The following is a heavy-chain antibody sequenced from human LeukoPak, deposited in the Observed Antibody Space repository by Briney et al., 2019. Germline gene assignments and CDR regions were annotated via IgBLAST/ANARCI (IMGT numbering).Heavy chain of an antibody. CDR2: IKNDGSET. V-gene: IGHV3-7*03. J-gene: IGHJ4*02. CDR3: VKNDGWFHLAQ. CDR1: GGSISGSSYY. D-gene: IGHD6-19*01. Sequence: ETLSLTCTVSGGSISGSSYYWGWIRQAPGKGLQWVGHIKNDGSETYYLDSLKGRFSISRDNTNNALYLQMNSLRVEDTAVYYCVKNDGWFHLAQWGQGTLVTVSS.